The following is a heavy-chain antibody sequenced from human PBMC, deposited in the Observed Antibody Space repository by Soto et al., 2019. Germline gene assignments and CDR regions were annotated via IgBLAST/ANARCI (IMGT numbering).Heavy chain of an antibody. D-gene: IGHD1-26*01. V-gene: IGHV1-69*13. J-gene: IGHJ5*02. CDR1: GYTFSIYY. CDR2: IIPIFGTA. Sequence: SVNVSWKTSGYTFSIYYMHWVRQAPGQGLEWMGGIIPIFGTANYTQKFQGRVTITADESTSTAYMELSSLTSEDTAVYYCARGRSGSPWGQGTLVTVPQ. CDR3: ARGRSGSP.